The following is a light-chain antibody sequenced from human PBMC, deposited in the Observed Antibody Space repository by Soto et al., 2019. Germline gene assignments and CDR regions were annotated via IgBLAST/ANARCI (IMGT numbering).Light chain of an antibody. V-gene: IGKV2-30*02. CDR3: MQGSHWPYT. CDR2: KVS. J-gene: IGKJ2*01. Sequence: DVVLTQSPLSLPVTLGQPASISCRSSQSLVHSDGIFYLNWFQQRPGQSPRRLIYKVSNRDYGVPDRFRGSGSGTDFTLEIIRVEAEDVGVYFCMQGSHWPYTFGQGTKLEIK. CDR1: QSLVHSDGIFY.